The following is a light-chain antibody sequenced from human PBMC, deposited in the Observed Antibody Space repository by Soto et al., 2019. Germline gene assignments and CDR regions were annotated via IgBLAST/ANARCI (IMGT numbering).Light chain of an antibody. CDR2: AAS. CDR3: QQYYNWPRT. CDR1: QSISSY. J-gene: IGKJ5*01. V-gene: IGKV1-39*01. Sequence: DIQMTQSPSSLSASVGDRVTITCRASQSISSYLNWYQQKPGKAPKLLIYAASSLQSGVPSRFSGSGSGTDFTLTINSLQAEDSAVYYCQQYYNWPRTFGQGTRLEIK.